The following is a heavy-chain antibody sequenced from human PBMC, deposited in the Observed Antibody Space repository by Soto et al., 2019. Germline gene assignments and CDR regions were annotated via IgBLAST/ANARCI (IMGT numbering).Heavy chain of an antibody. D-gene: IGHD3-22*01. CDR1: GYTFTSYG. Sequence: DSVKVSCKASGYTFTSYGISWARQAPGQGLEWMGWISAYNGNTNYAQKLQGRVTMTTDTSTSTAYMEPRSLRSDDTAVYYCARDYYYHTSGSHKIKDAWGHNDYWGQVSQVTVSS. CDR3: ARDYYYHTSGSHKIKDAWGHNDY. J-gene: IGHJ4*02. V-gene: IGHV1-18*01. CDR2: ISAYNGNT.